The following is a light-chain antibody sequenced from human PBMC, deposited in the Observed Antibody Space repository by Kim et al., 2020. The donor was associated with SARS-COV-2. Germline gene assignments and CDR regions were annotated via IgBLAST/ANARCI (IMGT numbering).Light chain of an antibody. CDR3: QSYDSSLSASV. J-gene: IGLJ3*02. Sequence: QRVTISCTGSSSHIGADYDVHWYQHLPGTAPKLLIYGNTNRPSGVPDRFSGSKSGTSASLAITGLQAEDEADYYCQSYDSSLSASVFGGGTKLTVL. V-gene: IGLV1-40*01. CDR2: GNT. CDR1: SSHIGADYD.